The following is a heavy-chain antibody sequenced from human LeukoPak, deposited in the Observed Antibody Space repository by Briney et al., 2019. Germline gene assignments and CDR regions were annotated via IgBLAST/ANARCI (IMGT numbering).Heavy chain of an antibody. J-gene: IGHJ4*02. Sequence: GGSLRLSCAASGFTFISYWMSWVRQAPGKGLEWVANIKQDGSEKYYVDSVKGRFTISRDNAKNSLYLQMNSLRAEDTAVYYCARDGYSYGPSGYWGQGTLVTVSS. D-gene: IGHD5-18*01. CDR3: ARDGYSYGPSGY. CDR2: IKQDGSEK. V-gene: IGHV3-7*03. CDR1: GFTFISYW.